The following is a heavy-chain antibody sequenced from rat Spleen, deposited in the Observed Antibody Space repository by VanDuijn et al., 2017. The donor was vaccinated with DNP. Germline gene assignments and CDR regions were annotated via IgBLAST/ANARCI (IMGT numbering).Heavy chain of an antibody. J-gene: IGHJ2*01. D-gene: IGHD1-4*01. CDR3: ARHETSGIRPPFDY. CDR1: GFTFNNYW. CDR2: ITSSGGNT. Sequence: EVQLVESGGDLVQPGRSLKLSCGASGFTFNNYWMTWIRQVPGKGLEWVASITSSGGNTYYPDSVKGRFTISRDNANRTLYLQMDSLRSEDTALYYCARHETSGIRPPFDYWGQGVMVTVSS. V-gene: IGHV5-31*01.